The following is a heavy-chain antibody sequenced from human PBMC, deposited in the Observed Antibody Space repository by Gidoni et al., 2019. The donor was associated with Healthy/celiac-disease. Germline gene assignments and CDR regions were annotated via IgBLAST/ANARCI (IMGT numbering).Heavy chain of an antibody. J-gene: IGHJ5*02. D-gene: IGHD6-19*01. V-gene: IGHV3-7*03. Sequence: ELQLVVSAGGVVQPGGSLRLSCSASSFTFCSYWMSWVRQAPGKGLEWVANIRQDGSKKYYVDSVKGRFTISRDNAKNSLYLQMNSLRAEDTAVYYCAREANGIAVADGGDWFDPWGQGTLVTVSS. CDR3: AREANGIAVADGGDWFDP. CDR2: IRQDGSKK. CDR1: SFTFCSYW.